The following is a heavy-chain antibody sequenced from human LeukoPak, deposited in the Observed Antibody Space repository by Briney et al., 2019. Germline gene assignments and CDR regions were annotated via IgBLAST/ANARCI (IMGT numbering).Heavy chain of an antibody. CDR2: ISYDGSNK. J-gene: IGHJ4*02. Sequence: GSLRLSCAASGFTFSSYAMHWVRQAPGKGLEWVAVISYDGSNKYYADSVKGRFTISRDNSKNTLYLQMNSLRAEDTAVYYCARETPNYYDSSVSYFDYWGQGALVTVSS. CDR3: ARETPNYYDSSVSYFDY. V-gene: IGHV3-30-3*01. CDR1: GFTFSSYA. D-gene: IGHD3-22*01.